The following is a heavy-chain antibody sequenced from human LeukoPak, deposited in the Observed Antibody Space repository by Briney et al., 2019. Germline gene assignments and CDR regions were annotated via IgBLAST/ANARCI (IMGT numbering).Heavy chain of an antibody. V-gene: IGHV3-21*01. CDR1: GFTFSNYR. D-gene: IGHD6-13*01. CDR3: AGGIAVATVDY. J-gene: IGHJ4*02. CDR2: ISSSSSYI. Sequence: KAGGSLRLSCAASGFTFSNYRMNWVRQAPGKGLEWVSSISSSSSYIYYADPAKGRFTISRDNAKNSLYLQMNSLRAEDTAVYYCAGGIAVATVDYWGQGTLVTVSS.